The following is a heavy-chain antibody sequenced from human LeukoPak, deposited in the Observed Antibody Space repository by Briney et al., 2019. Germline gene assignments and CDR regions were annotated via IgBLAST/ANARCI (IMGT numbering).Heavy chain of an antibody. CDR2: IKQDGSEK. J-gene: IGHJ2*01. V-gene: IGHV3-7*01. CDR3: ARGATIAVAGTVYWYFDL. Sequence: GGSLRLSCAASGFTFSSYWMSWVRQAPGKGLEWVANIKQDGSEKYYVDSVKGRFTISRDNAKNSLYLQMNSLRAEDTAVYYCARGATIAVAGTVYWYFDLWGRGTLVTVSS. CDR1: GFTFSSYW. D-gene: IGHD6-19*01.